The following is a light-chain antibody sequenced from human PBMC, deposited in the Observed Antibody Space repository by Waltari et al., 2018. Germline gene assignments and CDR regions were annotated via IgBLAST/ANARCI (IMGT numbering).Light chain of an antibody. Sequence: DIQMTQSPSTLSASVGDRVTITCRASQSVRNWFAWSQHKPGKAPRLLIYQASTLENGVPSRFSGSGSGTEFTLTISGLQPDDFATYYCQQYDNNRTFGQGTKVEIK. J-gene: IGKJ1*01. CDR1: QSVRNW. CDR3: QQYDNNRT. CDR2: QAS. V-gene: IGKV1-5*03.